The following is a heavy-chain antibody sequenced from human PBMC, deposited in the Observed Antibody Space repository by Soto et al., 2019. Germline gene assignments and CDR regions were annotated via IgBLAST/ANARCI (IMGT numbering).Heavy chain of an antibody. V-gene: IGHV3-7*04. CDR2: IKGDGSEK. CDR3: AKDTYYHYSIGHYVFDY. D-gene: IGHD3-22*01. CDR1: GFTFSSYW. J-gene: IGHJ4*02. Sequence: PGGSLRLSCAASGFTFSSYWMSWVRQAPGKGLEWVANIKGDGSEKYYIDSVKGRFTISRDNAKNSLFLQMNSLRAEDTAVYYCAKDTYYHYSIGHYVFDYWCQGT.